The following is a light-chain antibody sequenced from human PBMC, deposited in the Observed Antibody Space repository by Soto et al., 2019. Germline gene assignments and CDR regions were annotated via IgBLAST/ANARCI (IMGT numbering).Light chain of an antibody. CDR2: VAA. Sequence: EIVLTQSPGTLSLSPGERATLSCRASQTVSSSFLAWYQLKPGQAPRLLVDVAADRATGVPDRFSGRGSGTDFTLTISRLEPEDFAVYYCQQYATSPWTFGQGTKVEIK. J-gene: IGKJ1*01. CDR3: QQYATSPWT. CDR1: QTVSSSF. V-gene: IGKV3-20*01.